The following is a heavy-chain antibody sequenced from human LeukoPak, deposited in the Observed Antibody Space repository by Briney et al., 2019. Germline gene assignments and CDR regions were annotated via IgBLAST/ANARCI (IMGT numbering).Heavy chain of an antibody. CDR3: ARVRPYSTRTIWFDP. CDR1: GGSISSYY. V-gene: IGHV4-59*01. J-gene: IGHJ5*02. D-gene: IGHD6-13*01. Sequence: SETLSLTCTVSGGSISSYYWSWIRQPPGKGLEWIGYIYYSGSTNYNPSLKSRVTISVDTSKNQFSLRLSSVTAADTAVYYCARVRPYSTRTIWFDPWGQGTLVTVSS. CDR2: IYYSGST.